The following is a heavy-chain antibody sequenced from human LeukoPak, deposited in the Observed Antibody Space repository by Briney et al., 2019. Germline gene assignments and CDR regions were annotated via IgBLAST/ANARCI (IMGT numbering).Heavy chain of an antibody. D-gene: IGHD6-19*01. CDR2: IYYSGST. V-gene: IGHV4-39*07. CDR1: GGSISSSSYY. CDR3: ARDHPVGSGRWFDP. J-gene: IGHJ5*02. Sequence: SETLSLTCTVSGGSISSSSYYWGWIRQPPGKGLEWIGSIYYSGSTYYNPSLKSRVTISVDTSKNQFSLKLSSVTAADTAVYYCARDHPVGSGRWFDPWGQGTLVTVSS.